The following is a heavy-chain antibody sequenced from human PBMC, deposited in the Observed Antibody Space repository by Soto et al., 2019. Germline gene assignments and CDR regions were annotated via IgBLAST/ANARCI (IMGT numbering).Heavy chain of an antibody. Sequence: GGSLRLSCAASGFTFSSYGMHWVRQAPGKGLEWVAVISYDGSNKYYADSVKGRFTISRDNSKNTLYLQMNSLRAEDTAVYYCAKDRGYFGELCDYWGQGTLVTVSS. J-gene: IGHJ4*02. V-gene: IGHV3-30*18. CDR2: ISYDGSNK. CDR3: AKDRGYFGELCDY. D-gene: IGHD3-10*01. CDR1: GFTFSSYG.